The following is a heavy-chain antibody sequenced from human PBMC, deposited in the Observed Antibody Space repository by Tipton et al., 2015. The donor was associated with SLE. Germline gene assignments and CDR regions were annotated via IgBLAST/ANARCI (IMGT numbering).Heavy chain of an antibody. D-gene: IGHD2-15*01. Sequence: QVQLVQSGAEVKKPGASVKVSCKASGYTFTSYGISWVRQAPGQGLEWMGWISAYNGNTNYAQKLQGRVTMTTDTSTSTAYMELRSLRSDDTAVYYCARDPPVYCSGGSCYNDAFDIWGQGTMVTVSS. V-gene: IGHV1-18*01. CDR3: ARDPPVYCSGGSCYNDAFDI. CDR2: ISAYNGNT. CDR1: GYTFTSYG. J-gene: IGHJ3*02.